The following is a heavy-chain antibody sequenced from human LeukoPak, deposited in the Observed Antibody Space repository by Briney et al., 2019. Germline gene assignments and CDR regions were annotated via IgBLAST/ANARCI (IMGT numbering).Heavy chain of an antibody. J-gene: IGHJ4*02. CDR2: INHSGST. CDR3: ARGLRRKFANDGRYGSGSYEY. Sequence: SETLSLTCAVYGGSFSGYYWSWIRQPPGKGLEWIGEINHSGSTNYNPSLKSRVTISVDTSKNQFSLKLSSVTAADTAVHYCARGLRRKFANDGRYGSGSYEYWGQGTLVTVSS. V-gene: IGHV4-34*01. CDR1: GGSFSGYY. D-gene: IGHD3-10*01.